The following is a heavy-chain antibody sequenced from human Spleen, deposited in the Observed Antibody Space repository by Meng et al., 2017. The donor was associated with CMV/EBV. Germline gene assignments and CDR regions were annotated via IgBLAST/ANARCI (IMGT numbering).Heavy chain of an antibody. J-gene: IGHJ4*02. CDR1: GGSISSGDYY. V-gene: IGHV4-61*02. Sequence: VQLKESGPGLVKPSQTLSLTCTVSGGSISSGDYYGSWIRQPAGKGLEWIGRIYTSGSTNYNPSLKSRVTISVDTSKNQFSLKLSSVTAADTAVYYCASHLSVGGYWGQGTLVTVSS. CDR2: IYTSGST. D-gene: IGHD3-3*01. CDR3: ASHLSVGGY.